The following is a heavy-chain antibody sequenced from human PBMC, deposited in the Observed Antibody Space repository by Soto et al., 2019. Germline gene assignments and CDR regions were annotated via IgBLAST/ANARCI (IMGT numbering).Heavy chain of an antibody. CDR2: IKSKTDGGTT. CDR3: PTVYRSSGYYDTYYYYYGMDV. Sequence: PGGSLRLSCAASGFTLSNAWMSWVRQAPGKGLEWVGRIKSKTDGGTTDYAAPVKGRFTISRDDSKNTLYLQMNSLKTEDTAVYYCPTVYRSSGYYDTYYYYYGMDVWGQGTTVTV. D-gene: IGHD3-22*01. J-gene: IGHJ6*02. CDR1: GFTLSNAW. V-gene: IGHV3-15*01.